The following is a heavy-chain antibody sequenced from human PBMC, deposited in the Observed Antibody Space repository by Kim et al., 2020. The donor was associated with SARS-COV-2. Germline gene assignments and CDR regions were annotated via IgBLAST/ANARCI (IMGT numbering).Heavy chain of an antibody. V-gene: IGHV1-18*01. CDR2: ISAYSGTT. CDR1: GYTFTNYG. J-gene: IGHJ5*02. CDR3: GRVDFGEAEQQLIFYNWFDP. Sequence: ASVKVSCKASGYTFTNYGITWVRQAPGQGLEWLGWISAYSGTTNYAQKVQGRVTMTTDTSTNTAYMELRSLRFDDTAVYFCGRVDFGEAEQQLIFYNWFDPWGQGTLVTVSS. D-gene: IGHD6-13*01.